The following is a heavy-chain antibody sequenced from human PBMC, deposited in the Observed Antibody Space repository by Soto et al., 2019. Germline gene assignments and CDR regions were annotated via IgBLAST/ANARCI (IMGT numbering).Heavy chain of an antibody. CDR3: AYTHIYSGYDFGPGYGYGPDY. Sequence: PGGSLRLSCAASGFTFSSYGMHWVRQAPGKGLEWVAVISYDGSNKYYADSVKGRFTISRDNSKNTLYLQMNSLRAEDTAVYYCAYTHIYSGYDFGPGYGYGPDYWGQGTLVTVSS. CDR1: GFTFSSYG. V-gene: IGHV3-30*03. J-gene: IGHJ4*02. D-gene: IGHD5-12*01. CDR2: ISYDGSNK.